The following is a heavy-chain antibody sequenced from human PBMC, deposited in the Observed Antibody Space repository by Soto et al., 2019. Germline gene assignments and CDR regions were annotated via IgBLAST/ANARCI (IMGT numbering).Heavy chain of an antibody. CDR1: GFTFSSYA. CDR2: ISGSGGST. V-gene: IGHV3-23*01. J-gene: IGHJ6*02. D-gene: IGHD6-13*01. Sequence: HPGGSLRLSCAASGFTFSSYAMSWVRQAPGKGLEWVSAISGSGGSTYYADSVKTRLTISKDTSKNQVVLTMTNMDPVDTATYYCARIVSAAGHYYYYGMDVWGQGTTVTVSS. CDR3: ARIVSAAGHYYYYGMDV.